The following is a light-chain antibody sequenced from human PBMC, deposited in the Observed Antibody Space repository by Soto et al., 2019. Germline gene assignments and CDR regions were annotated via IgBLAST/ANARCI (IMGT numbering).Light chain of an antibody. Sequence: IQMTQSPSSLSASVGDRVTITCRASQSMIAYLNWYQQKPGKAPKLLIYDASTLESGVPSRFSGSGSGTEFTLTISSLQSEDFAVYYCQQYNNWPRTFGQGTKV. J-gene: IGKJ1*01. V-gene: IGKV1D-13*01. CDR1: QSMIAY. CDR3: QQYNNWPRT. CDR2: DAS.